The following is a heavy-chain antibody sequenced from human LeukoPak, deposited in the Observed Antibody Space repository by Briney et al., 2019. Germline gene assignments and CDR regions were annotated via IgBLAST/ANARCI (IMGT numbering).Heavy chain of an antibody. Sequence: QPGGSLRLSCAASGFTFSSYAMSWVRQAPGKGLEWVSAISGSGGSTYYADSVKGRFTISRDNSKTTLYLQMNSLRAEDTAVYYCAKDVRYFDWLLFYYFDYWGQGTLVTVSS. D-gene: IGHD3-9*01. J-gene: IGHJ4*02. CDR3: AKDVRYFDWLLFYYFDY. CDR2: ISGSGGST. V-gene: IGHV3-23*01. CDR1: GFTFSSYA.